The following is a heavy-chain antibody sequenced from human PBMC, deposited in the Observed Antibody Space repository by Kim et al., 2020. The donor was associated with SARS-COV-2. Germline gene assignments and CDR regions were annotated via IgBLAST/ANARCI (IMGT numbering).Heavy chain of an antibody. J-gene: IGHJ3*02. V-gene: IGHV3-9*01. Sequence: GGSLRLSCAASGFTFDDYAMHWVRQAPGKGLEWVSGISWNSGSIGYADSVKGRFTISRDNAKNSLYLQMNSLRAEDTALYYCAKLWFGDAAPPDAFDIWGQGTMVTVSS. CDR1: GFTFDDYA. D-gene: IGHD3-10*01. CDR3: AKLWFGDAAPPDAFDI. CDR2: ISWNSGSI.